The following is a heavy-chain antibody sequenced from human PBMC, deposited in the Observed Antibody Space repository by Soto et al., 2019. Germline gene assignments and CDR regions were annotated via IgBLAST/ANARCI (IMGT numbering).Heavy chain of an antibody. J-gene: IGHJ4*02. D-gene: IGHD6-19*01. V-gene: IGHV1-2*02. Sequence: ASVKVSCKASGYTFTGHYIHWVRQAPEQGPEWMGEIGPESGATRYAQKFQGRVTMTRDMSITTVYMELNNLSPDGTAVYYCGRGRSGQIVVFYWGQGTPITVSS. CDR2: IGPESGAT. CDR1: GYTFTGHY. CDR3: GRGRSGQIVVFY.